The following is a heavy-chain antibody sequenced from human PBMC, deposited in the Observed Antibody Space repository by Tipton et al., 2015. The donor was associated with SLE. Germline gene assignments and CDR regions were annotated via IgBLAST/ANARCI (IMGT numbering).Heavy chain of an antibody. CDR3: ARDHGDYAAYFDY. J-gene: IGHJ4*02. CDR1: GFTFSDYY. V-gene: IGHV3-11*04. D-gene: IGHD4-17*01. Sequence: SLRLSCAASGFTFSDYYMSWIRQAPGKGLEWVSYISSNGSTIYYADSVKGRFTISRDNAKNSLYLQMNSLRAEDTAVYYCARDHGDYAAYFDYWGQGTLVTVSS. CDR2: ISSNGSTI.